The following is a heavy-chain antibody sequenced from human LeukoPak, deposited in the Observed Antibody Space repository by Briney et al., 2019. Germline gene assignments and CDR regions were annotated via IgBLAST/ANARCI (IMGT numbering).Heavy chain of an antibody. D-gene: IGHD5-18*01. CDR3: ARGNTAMVAHYFDY. CDR1: GGSISSYY. J-gene: IGHJ4*02. Sequence: SETLSLTCTVSGGSISSYYWSWIRQPPGKGLEWIGYIYYSGSTNYNPSLKSRVTISVDTSKNQFSLKLSSVTAADTAVYYCARGNTAMVAHYFDYWGQGTLVTVSS. V-gene: IGHV4-59*01. CDR2: IYYSGST.